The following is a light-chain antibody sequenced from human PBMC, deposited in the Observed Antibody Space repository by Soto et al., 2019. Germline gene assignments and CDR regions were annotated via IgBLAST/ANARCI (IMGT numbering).Light chain of an antibody. CDR3: HHYNNWPGT. J-gene: IGKJ1*01. V-gene: IGKV3-15*01. CDR2: GAS. Sequence: EIVLTQYPGTLSVSPGERATLSCRASQSVSSKLAWYQQRPGQAPRLLLYGASTGATGIPARFSGSGSETEFTLSISSLQSEECAVYYCHHYNNWPGTFGQGTNVEIK. CDR1: QSVSSK.